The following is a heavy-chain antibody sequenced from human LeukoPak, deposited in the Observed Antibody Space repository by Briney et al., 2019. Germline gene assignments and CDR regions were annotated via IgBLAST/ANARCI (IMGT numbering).Heavy chain of an antibody. D-gene: IGHD2-2*01. V-gene: IGHV4-34*01. CDR2: INHSGST. Sequence: SETLSLTCAVYGGSFSGYYWSWIRQPPGKGLEWIGEINHSGSTNYNPSLKSRVTISVDTSKNQFSLKLSSVTAADTAVNYCARFLSVVPAATWFDPWGQGTLVTVSS. J-gene: IGHJ5*02. CDR1: GGSFSGYY. CDR3: ARFLSVVPAATWFDP.